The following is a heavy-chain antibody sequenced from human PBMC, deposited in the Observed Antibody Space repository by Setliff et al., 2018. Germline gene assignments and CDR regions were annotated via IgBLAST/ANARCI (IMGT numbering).Heavy chain of an antibody. CDR1: GGTFSSYT. V-gene: IGHV1-69*02. CDR2: IIPILGIA. J-gene: IGHJ4*02. D-gene: IGHD1-26*01. Sequence: ASVKVSCKASGGTFSSYTISWVRQAPGQGLEWMGRIIPILGIANYAQKFQGRVTITADKSTSTAYMELSSLRSEDTAVYYCARGSRGGWYSSYYFDYWGQGTLVTVSS. CDR3: ARGSRGGWYSSYYFDY.